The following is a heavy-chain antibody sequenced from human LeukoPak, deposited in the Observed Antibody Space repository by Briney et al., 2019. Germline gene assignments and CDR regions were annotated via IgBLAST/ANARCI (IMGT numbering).Heavy chain of an antibody. CDR1: GFTFSSYS. CDR3: AKRRYDSSGHFDS. D-gene: IGHD3-22*01. V-gene: IGHV3-23*01. CDR2: ISGSGSYT. Sequence: PGGSLRLSCAASGFTFSSYSMHWVRQAPGKGLEWVSAISGSGSYTDYADSVKGRFTISKDNSKNTLYMRMSSLRAEDTAVYYCAKRRYDSSGHFDSWGQGTLVTVSS. J-gene: IGHJ4*02.